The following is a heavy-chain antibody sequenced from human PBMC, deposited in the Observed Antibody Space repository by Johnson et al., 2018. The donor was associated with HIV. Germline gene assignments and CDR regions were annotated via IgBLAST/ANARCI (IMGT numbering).Heavy chain of an antibody. V-gene: IGHV3-11*04. CDR3: ARDETITGDGAFDI. D-gene: IGHD7-27*01. CDR2: ISTSGSTI. CDR1: GFSFSDYY. J-gene: IGHJ3*02. Sequence: QVQLMESGGGLVKPGGSLRLSCTASGFSFSDYYMTWIRQAPGKGLEWVSYISTSGSTIHHADSVKGRFTISRDIAKNSLYLQMNSLRAEDTAVYYCARDETITGDGAFDIWGQGTIVTVSS.